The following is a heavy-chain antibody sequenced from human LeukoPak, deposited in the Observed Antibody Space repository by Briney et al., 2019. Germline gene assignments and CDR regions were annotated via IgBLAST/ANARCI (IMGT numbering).Heavy chain of an antibody. CDR3: ARGYYDILTGYPL. CDR1: GGSFGGYY. J-gene: IGHJ4*02. Sequence: SSETLSLTCAVYGGSFGGYYWSWIRQPPGKGLEWIGEINHSGSTNYNPSLKSRVTISVDTSKNQFSLKLSSVTAADTAVYYCARGYYDILTGYPLWGQGTLVTVSS. V-gene: IGHV4-34*01. D-gene: IGHD3-9*01. CDR2: INHSGST.